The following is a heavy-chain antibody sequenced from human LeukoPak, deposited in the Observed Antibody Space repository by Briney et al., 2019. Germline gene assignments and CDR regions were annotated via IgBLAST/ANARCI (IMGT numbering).Heavy chain of an antibody. CDR2: IKQDGSEK. Sequence: GGSLRLSCAASGFTFSSYWMSWVRQAPGKRLEWVANIKQDGSEKDYVDSVKGRFTISRHNAKNSLYPQLNSLRAEDTAVYYCVRLYDDYTNGHFDSWGQGTLVTVSS. CDR1: GFTFSSYW. CDR3: VRLYDDYTNGHFDS. V-gene: IGHV3-7*01. J-gene: IGHJ4*02. D-gene: IGHD4-11*01.